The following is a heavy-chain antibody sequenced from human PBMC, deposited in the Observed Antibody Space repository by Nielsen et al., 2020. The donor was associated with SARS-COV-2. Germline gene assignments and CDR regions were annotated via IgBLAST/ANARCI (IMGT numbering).Heavy chain of an antibody. CDR1: GFTFSNAW. CDR3: TTEAAPSYGDYSFDY. CDR2: IKSKTDGGTT. J-gene: IGHJ4*02. V-gene: IGHV3-15*01. Sequence: GGSLRLSCAASGFTFSNAWMSWVRQAPGKGLEWVGRIKSKTDGGTTDYAAPVKGRFTISRDDSKNTLYLQMNSLKTEDTAVYYCTTEAAPSYGDYSFDYWGQGTLVTVSS. D-gene: IGHD4-17*01.